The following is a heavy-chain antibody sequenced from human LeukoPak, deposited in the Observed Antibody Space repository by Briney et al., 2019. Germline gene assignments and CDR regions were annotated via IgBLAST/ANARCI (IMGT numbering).Heavy chain of an antibody. Sequence: GESLKISCKGSGYNFTNYWIGWVRQMPGKGLEGMGIIYPGDSDTRYSPSFQGQVTISADKSISTAYLQWSSLKASDTAMYYCARHGVTMVRGDYDYWGQGTLVTVSS. CDR1: GYNFTNYW. D-gene: IGHD3-10*01. CDR3: ARHGVTMVRGDYDY. J-gene: IGHJ4*02. CDR2: IYPGDSDT. V-gene: IGHV5-51*01.